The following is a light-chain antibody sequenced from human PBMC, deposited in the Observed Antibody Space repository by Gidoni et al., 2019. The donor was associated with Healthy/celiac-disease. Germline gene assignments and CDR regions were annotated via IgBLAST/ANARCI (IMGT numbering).Light chain of an antibody. CDR3: QQYGSSPPT. V-gene: IGKV3-20*01. CDR1: HSVSSSY. CDR2: GAS. Sequence: EIVLTQSPGTLSLSPGERATLPCRASHSVSSSYLAWYQQKHGQAPRLLIYGASSRATGIPDRFSGSGSGTDFTLTISRLEPEDLAVYYCQQYGSSPPTFGQGTKVEIK. J-gene: IGKJ1*01.